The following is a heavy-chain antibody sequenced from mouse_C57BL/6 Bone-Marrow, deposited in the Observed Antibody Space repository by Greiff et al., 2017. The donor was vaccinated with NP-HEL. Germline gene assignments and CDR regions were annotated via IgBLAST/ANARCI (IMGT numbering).Heavy chain of an antibody. J-gene: IGHJ2*01. V-gene: IGHV5-17*01. Sequence: EVKLVESGGGLVKPGGSLKLSCAASGFTFSDYGMHWVRQAPGKGLEWVAYISSGNSTIYYADTVKGRFTLSRDNAKNTLFLQMTSLRSEDTAMYYCAREDDEGDCDYWGQGTTLTVSS. CDR3: AREDDEGDCDY. CDR2: ISSGNSTI. CDR1: GFTFSDYG.